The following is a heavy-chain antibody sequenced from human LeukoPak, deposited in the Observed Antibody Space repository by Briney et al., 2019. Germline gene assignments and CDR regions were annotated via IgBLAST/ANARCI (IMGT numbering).Heavy chain of an antibody. CDR3: AREGDQPLLYFDY. CDR2: IKQDGSEK. Sequence: GGSLRLSCAASGFTFSSYAMSWVRQAPGKGLEWVANIKQDGSEKYYVDSVKGRFTISRDNAKNSLYLQMNSLRAEDTAVYYCAREGDQPLLYFDYWGQGTLVTVSS. J-gene: IGHJ4*02. CDR1: GFTFSSYA. V-gene: IGHV3-7*01. D-gene: IGHD2-21*02.